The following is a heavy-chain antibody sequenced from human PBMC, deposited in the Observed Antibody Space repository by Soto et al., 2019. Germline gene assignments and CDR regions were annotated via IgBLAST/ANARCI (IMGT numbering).Heavy chain of an antibody. Sequence: PSETLSLTCAVYGGSFSGYYWSWIRQPPGKGLEWIGEINHSGSTNYNPSLKSRVTISVDTSKNQFSLKLSSATAADTAVYYCARCGVEVVPAEGKYYYYGMDVWGQGTTVTVSS. CDR1: GGSFSGYY. J-gene: IGHJ6*02. D-gene: IGHD2-2*01. CDR3: ARCGVEVVPAEGKYYYYGMDV. V-gene: IGHV4-34*01. CDR2: INHSGST.